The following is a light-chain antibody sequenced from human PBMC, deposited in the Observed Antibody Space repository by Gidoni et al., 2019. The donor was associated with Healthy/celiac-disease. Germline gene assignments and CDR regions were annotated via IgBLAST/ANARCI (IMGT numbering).Light chain of an antibody. CDR2: GAS. CDR1: QSVSSSY. J-gene: IGKJ4*01. Sequence: EIVLTQSPGTLSLSTGERATLSCRASQSVSSSYLAWYQQKPGQAPRLLIYGASSRATGIPDRFSGSGSGTDFTLTISRLDPEDFAVYYCQQYGSSPLTFXGXTKVEIK. V-gene: IGKV3-20*01. CDR3: QQYGSSPLT.